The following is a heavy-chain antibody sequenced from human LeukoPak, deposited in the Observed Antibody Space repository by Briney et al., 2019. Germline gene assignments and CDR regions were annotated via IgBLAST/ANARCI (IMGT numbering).Heavy chain of an antibody. Sequence: PGGSLRLSCAGSGLPFSSYEMNWVRQAPGKGLEWISYISSRGTTIYYADSVKGRFTISRDNAENSLYLQMNSLRVEDTGVYYCARVYDKTPPLDSWGQGTLVTVSS. CDR1: GLPFSSYE. CDR2: ISSRGTTI. CDR3: ARVYDKTPPLDS. D-gene: IGHD3-22*01. J-gene: IGHJ4*02. V-gene: IGHV3-48*03.